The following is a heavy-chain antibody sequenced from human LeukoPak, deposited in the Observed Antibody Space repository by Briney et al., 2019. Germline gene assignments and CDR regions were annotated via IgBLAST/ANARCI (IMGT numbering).Heavy chain of an antibody. V-gene: IGHV1-8*01. CDR3: TRGSLSGSSRDY. CDR2: MNPDTGDT. CDR1: GYTFTAYD. Sequence: ASVRVSCKASGYTFTAYDINWVRQATGQGLEWMGWMNPDTGDTGYAQRFQGRVIMTRNTSIDTAYIELSGLSSEDTAVYYSTRGSLSGSSRDYWGQGALVTVSS. D-gene: IGHD1-26*01. J-gene: IGHJ4*02.